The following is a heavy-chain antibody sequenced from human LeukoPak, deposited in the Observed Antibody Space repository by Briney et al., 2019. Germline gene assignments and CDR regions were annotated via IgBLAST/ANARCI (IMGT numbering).Heavy chain of an antibody. CDR2: INWNGGTT. Sequence: GGSLRLSCAASGFTFDDYGMTWVRQAPGKGLEWVSGINWNGGTTGYADSVRGRFTMSRDNAKNSLFLQMNSLRAEDMALYYCARAHYYGSGSCDYWGQGTLVTVSS. D-gene: IGHD3-10*01. J-gene: IGHJ4*02. V-gene: IGHV3-20*04. CDR1: GFTFDDYG. CDR3: ARAHYYGSGSCDY.